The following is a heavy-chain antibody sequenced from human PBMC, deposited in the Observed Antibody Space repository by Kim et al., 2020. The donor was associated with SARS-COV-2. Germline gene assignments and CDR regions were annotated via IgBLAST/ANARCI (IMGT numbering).Heavy chain of an antibody. D-gene: IGHD1-26*01. CDR2: IYYSGST. Sequence: SETLSLTCTVSGGSISSSSYYWGWIRQPPGKGLEWIGSIYYSGSTYYNPSLKSRVTTSVDTSKNQFSLKLSSVTAADTAVYYCARDYSGSSSRFDPWGQGTLVTVSS. CDR3: ARDYSGSSSRFDP. J-gene: IGHJ5*02. CDR1: GGSISSSSYY. V-gene: IGHV4-39*07.